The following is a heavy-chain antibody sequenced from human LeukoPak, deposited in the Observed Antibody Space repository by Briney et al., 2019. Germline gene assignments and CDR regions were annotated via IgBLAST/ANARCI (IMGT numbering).Heavy chain of an antibody. CDR1: GFTFSSYS. CDR2: ISSSGSII. V-gene: IGHV3-48*04. Sequence: HPGGSLRLSCAASGFTFSSYSMNWVRQAPGKGLEWVSYISSSGSIIYYADSVKGRFTISRDNAKNSLYLQMNSLRAEDTAVYYCATYSSSNGREFQYWGQGTLVTVSS. J-gene: IGHJ1*01. CDR3: ATYSSSNGREFQY. D-gene: IGHD2-2*01.